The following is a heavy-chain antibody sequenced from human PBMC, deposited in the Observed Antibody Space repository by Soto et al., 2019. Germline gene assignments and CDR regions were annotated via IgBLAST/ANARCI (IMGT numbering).Heavy chain of an antibody. CDR3: ARAGKHCYYGMDV. CDR2: IYSGGST. Sequence: PGGSLRLSCAASGFTVSSNYMSWVRQAPGKGLEWVSVIYSGGSTYYADSVKGRFTISRDNSKNTLYLQMNSLRAEDTAVYYCARAGKHCYYGMDVWGQGTTVTVS. CDR1: GFTVSSNY. V-gene: IGHV3-53*01. D-gene: IGHD3-3*02. J-gene: IGHJ6*02.